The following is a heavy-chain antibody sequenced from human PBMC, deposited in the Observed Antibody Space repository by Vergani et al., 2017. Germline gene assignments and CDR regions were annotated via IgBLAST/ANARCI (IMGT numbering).Heavy chain of an antibody. J-gene: IGHJ6*02. V-gene: IGHV3-23*01. CDR1: GFTFNHYA. CDR3: AKANPRNSGYDYLYYYHAMDV. Sequence: EVQLLESGGDLVQPGGSLRLPCAASGFTFNHYAMNWVRQAPGKGLEWVSGISGSGGSTYYAGSVKDRFTISRDSSKNTLYLQMNSLSAGDTAVYYCAKANPRNSGYDYLYYYHAMDVWGQGTTVTVSS. CDR2: ISGSGGST. D-gene: IGHD5-12*01.